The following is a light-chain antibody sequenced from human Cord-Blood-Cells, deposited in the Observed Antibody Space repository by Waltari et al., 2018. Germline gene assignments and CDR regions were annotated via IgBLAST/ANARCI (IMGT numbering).Light chain of an antibody. CDR3: QQRT. CDR2: DAS. V-gene: IGKV3-11*01. CDR1: QSVSSY. Sequence: EIVLTQSPATLSLSPGERAPLSCRASQSVSSYLAWYQQKPGQTPRPLIYDASNRATGIPARFSGSGSGTDFTLTISSLEPEDFAVYYCQQRTFGQGTKVEIK. J-gene: IGKJ1*01.